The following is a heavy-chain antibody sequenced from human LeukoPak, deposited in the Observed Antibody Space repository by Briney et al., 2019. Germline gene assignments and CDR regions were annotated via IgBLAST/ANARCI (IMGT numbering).Heavy chain of an antibody. D-gene: IGHD2-8*02. CDR3: ARDRSTANGHCTGDYCYAEPG. V-gene: IGHV3-33*01. Sequence: GRSLRLSCAASGFSFSDYGMHWVRQAPGKGPEWVAIIWYDGSNKYYADSVKGRFTVSRDNSKNTLYLQMNSLRAEDTAVYYCARDRSTANGHCTGDYCYAEPGRGQGTLVIVSS. J-gene: IGHJ4*02. CDR2: IWYDGSNK. CDR1: GFSFSDYG.